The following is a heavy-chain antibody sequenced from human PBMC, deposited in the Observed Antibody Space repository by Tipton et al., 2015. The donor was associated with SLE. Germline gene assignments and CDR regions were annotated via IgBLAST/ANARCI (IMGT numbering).Heavy chain of an antibody. D-gene: IGHD2-2*01. Sequence: TLSLTCTVSGDSINGRYWSWIRQPPGKGLEYIGYVYHTGASIYNPSLKNRVSISVDTSRNQFSLTLSSVTVADTAMYYCATSPLTLWGQGTLVTVSS. J-gene: IGHJ4*02. CDR2: VYHTGAS. CDR1: GDSINGRY. CDR3: ATSPLTL. V-gene: IGHV4-59*11.